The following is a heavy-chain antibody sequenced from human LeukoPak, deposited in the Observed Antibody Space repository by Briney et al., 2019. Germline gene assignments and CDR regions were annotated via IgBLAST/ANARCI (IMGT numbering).Heavy chain of an antibody. CDR2: ISWSSGSI. CDR1: GFTFGCYA. J-gene: IGHJ4*02. V-gene: IGHV3-9*01. D-gene: IGHD3-22*01. CDR3: AKGYYYDSSGYPFDY. Sequence: PGGSLRLSCAASGFTFGCYAMHWPRQAPGKGLEWVSGISWSSGSIGYADSVKGRFTISTDNAKNSLYLQMNSLRAEDTALYYCAKGYYYDSSGYPFDYWGQGTLVTVSS.